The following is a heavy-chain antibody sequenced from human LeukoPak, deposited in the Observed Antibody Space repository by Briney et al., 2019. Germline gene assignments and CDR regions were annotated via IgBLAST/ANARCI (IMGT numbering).Heavy chain of an antibody. D-gene: IGHD3-10*01. V-gene: IGHV3-33*06. CDR2: IWYDGSNK. Sequence: GGSLRLSCAASGFTFSSYGMHWVRQAPGKGLEWVAVIWYDGSNKYYADSVKGRFTISRDNSKNTLYLQMNSLRAEDTAVYYCAKGTYGSGSYPYFDYWGQGTLVTVSS. CDR1: GFTFSSYG. CDR3: AKGTYGSGSYPYFDY. J-gene: IGHJ4*02.